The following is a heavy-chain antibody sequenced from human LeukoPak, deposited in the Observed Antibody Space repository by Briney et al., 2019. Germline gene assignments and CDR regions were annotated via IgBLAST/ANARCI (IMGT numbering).Heavy chain of an antibody. Sequence: ASVTVSCTASGYTFTIFWIQWVRQAPGQGLEWMGLINPSDGSTTYTHRFQGRVTVTRDTSTSTVYMDLSSLRSEDTAVYYCARAPRDSSTMLDRWGQGTLVTVSS. D-gene: IGHD6-13*01. CDR1: GYTFTIFW. CDR2: INPSDGST. J-gene: IGHJ5*02. CDR3: ARAPRDSSTMLDR. V-gene: IGHV1-46*01.